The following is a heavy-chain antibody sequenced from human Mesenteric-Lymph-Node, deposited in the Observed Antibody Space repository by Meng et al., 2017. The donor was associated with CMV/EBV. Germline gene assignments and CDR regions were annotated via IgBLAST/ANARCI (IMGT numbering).Heavy chain of an antibody. CDR2: VNSDGSTT. J-gene: IGHJ6*02. Sequence: GESLKISCAASGFTFSTYWMHWVRQAPGKGLVWVSCVNSDGSTTSYADSVKGRFIISRDNSKNTLYLQMSSLRAEDTAVYYCARDLWLAAVGTGYYNGMDVWGQGTTVTVSS. CDR1: GFTFSTYW. V-gene: IGHV3-74*01. D-gene: IGHD6-13*01. CDR3: ARDLWLAAVGTGYYNGMDV.